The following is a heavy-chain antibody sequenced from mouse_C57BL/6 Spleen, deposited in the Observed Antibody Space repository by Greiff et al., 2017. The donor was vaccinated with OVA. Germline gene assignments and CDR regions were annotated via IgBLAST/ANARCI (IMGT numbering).Heavy chain of an antibody. CDR3: ARGRITTFDY. V-gene: IGHV5-16*01. CDR1: GFTFSDYY. D-gene: IGHD1-1*01. Sequence: EVMLVESAGGLVQPGSSMKLSCTASGFTFSDYYMAWVRQVPEKGLEWVANIKYDGSSTYYLDSLKSRFIISRDNAKNILYLQMSSLKSEDTATYYCARGRITTFDYWGQGTTLTVSS. CDR2: IKYDGSST. J-gene: IGHJ2*01.